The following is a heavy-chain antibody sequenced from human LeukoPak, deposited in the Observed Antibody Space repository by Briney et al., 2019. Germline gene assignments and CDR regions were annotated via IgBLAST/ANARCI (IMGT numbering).Heavy chain of an antibody. CDR1: GFTFGDYG. J-gene: IGHJ4*02. V-gene: IGHV3-20*04. CDR3: AREGHYYDYVWGSYRSYFDY. CDR2: INWNGGST. D-gene: IGHD3-16*02. Sequence: GGSLRLSCAAPGFTFGDYGMSWGRPTPGEGLEWGSCINWNGGSTGYADSVKGRFTISRDNAKNSLYLQMNSLRAEDTALYYCAREGHYYDYVWGSYRSYFDYWGQGTLVTVSS.